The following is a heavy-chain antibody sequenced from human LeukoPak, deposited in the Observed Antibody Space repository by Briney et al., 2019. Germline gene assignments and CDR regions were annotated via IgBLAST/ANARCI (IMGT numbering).Heavy chain of an antibody. J-gene: IGHJ4*02. CDR1: GGSFSGYY. CDR2: INHSGST. CDR3: ARGETDIVVVPAAISVGYFDY. D-gene: IGHD2-2*02. V-gene: IGHV4-34*01. Sequence: SETLSLTCAVYGGSFSGYYWSWIRQPPGEGLEWIGEINHSGSTNYNPSLKSRVTISVDTSKNQFSLKLSSVTAADTAVYYCARGETDIVVVPAAISVGYFDYWGQGTLVTASS.